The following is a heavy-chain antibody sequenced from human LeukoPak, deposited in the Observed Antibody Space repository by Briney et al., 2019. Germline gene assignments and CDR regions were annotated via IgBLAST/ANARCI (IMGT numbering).Heavy chain of an antibody. CDR1: GGSFNGYY. CDR3: ARRGGFTMFGVVMEYYFDY. D-gene: IGHD3-3*01. Sequence: ETLSLTCAVYGGSFNGYYYNWIRQPPGEGLEWIGEINHSGSTNYNPSLKRRVTISVDTSKNQFSLKLTSVTAADTAVYYCARRGGFTMFGVVMEYYFDYWGQGTLVTVSS. CDR2: INHSGST. J-gene: IGHJ4*02. V-gene: IGHV4-34*01.